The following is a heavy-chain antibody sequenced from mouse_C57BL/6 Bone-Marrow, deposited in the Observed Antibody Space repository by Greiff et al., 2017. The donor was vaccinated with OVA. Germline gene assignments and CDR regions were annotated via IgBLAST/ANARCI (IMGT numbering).Heavy chain of an antibody. J-gene: IGHJ1*03. D-gene: IGHD1-1*01. Sequence: VQLQQPGAELVKPGASVKMSCKASGYTFTSYWITWVKQRPGQGLEWIGDIYPGSGSTNYNEKFKSKATLTVDTSSSTAYMQLSSLTSEDSAVYYCARATVVVHWYFDVWGTGTTVTVSS. CDR1: GYTFTSYW. CDR2: IYPGSGST. V-gene: IGHV1-55*01. CDR3: ARATVVVHWYFDV.